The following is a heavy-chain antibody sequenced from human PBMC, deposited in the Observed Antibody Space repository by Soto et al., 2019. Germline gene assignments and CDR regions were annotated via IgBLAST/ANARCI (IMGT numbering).Heavy chain of an antibody. CDR1: GFTFSSYW. CDR3: ARESRQQLVPPWFDP. Sequence: PGGSLRLSCAASGFTFSSYWMHWVRQAPGKGLVWVSRINSDGSSTSYADSVKGRFTISRDNAKNTLYLQMNSLRAEDTAVYYCARESRQQLVPPWFDPWGQGTLVTSPQ. V-gene: IGHV3-74*01. D-gene: IGHD6-13*01. J-gene: IGHJ5*02. CDR2: INSDGSST.